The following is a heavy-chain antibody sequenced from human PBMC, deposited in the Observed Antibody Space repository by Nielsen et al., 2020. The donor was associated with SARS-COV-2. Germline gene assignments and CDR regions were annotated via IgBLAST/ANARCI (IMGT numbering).Heavy chain of an antibody. J-gene: IGHJ4*02. D-gene: IGHD3-3*01. CDR1: GYSFTSYW. Sequence: KVSCKGSGYSFTSYWISWVRQMPGKGLEWMGIIYPGDSDTRYSPSFQGQVTISADKSVTTAYLQWSSLKASDTAMYYCARQGSGLRSLLYWGQGTLVTVSS. CDR3: ARQGSGLRSLLY. V-gene: IGHV5-51*01. CDR2: IYPGDSDT.